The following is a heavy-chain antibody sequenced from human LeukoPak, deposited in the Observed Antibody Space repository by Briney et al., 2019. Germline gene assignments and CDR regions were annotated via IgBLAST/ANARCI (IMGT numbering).Heavy chain of an antibody. J-gene: IGHJ4*02. CDR3: AKGQELDDGVFDS. D-gene: IGHD1-1*01. Sequence: PGRSLRLSCEASGFTFSHFAMHWVRQAPNKGLEWVAVISYDGKRNYYADSVKGRFTLSRDDSKNTVYLQMNSLRVEDTAIYYCAKGQELDDGVFDSWGQGTLVTVSS. CDR2: ISYDGKRN. CDR1: GFTFSHFA. V-gene: IGHV3-30*18.